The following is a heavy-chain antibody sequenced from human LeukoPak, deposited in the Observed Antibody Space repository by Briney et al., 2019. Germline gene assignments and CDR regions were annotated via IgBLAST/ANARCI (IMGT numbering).Heavy chain of an antibody. V-gene: IGHV4-59*01. J-gene: IGHJ4*02. Sequence: SETLSLTCTVSGGSISSYYWSWIRQPPGKGLEWIGYIYYSGSTNYNPSLKSRVTISVDTSKNQFSLKLNSVTAADTAVYYCARVSGYDWESFYDYWGQGTLVTVS. CDR2: IYYSGST. CDR1: GGSISSYY. CDR3: ARVSGYDWESFYDY. D-gene: IGHD5-12*01.